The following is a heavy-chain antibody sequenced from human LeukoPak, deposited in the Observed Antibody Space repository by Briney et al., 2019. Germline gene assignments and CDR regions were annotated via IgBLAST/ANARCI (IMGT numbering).Heavy chain of an antibody. CDR3: ARNGRSSSWYDFDY. J-gene: IGHJ4*02. V-gene: IGHV3-21*01. D-gene: IGHD6-13*01. CDR1: GFTFRSYS. Sequence: GGSLRLSCAASGFTFRSYSMNWVCQAPGKGLEWVSSISSASHIFYADSVTGRFTISRDNAKNSLYLQMNSLRAEDTAVYYCARNGRSSSWYDFDYWGQGTLVTVSS. CDR2: ISSASHI.